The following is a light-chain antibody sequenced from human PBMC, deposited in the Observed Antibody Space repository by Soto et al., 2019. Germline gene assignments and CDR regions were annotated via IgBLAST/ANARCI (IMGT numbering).Light chain of an antibody. CDR1: SSDVGSYNL. J-gene: IGLJ1*01. Sequence: QSVLTQPASVXGSPGQSITISCTGTSSDVGSYNLVSWYQQHPGKAPKLMIYEVSKRPSGVSNRFSGSKSGNTASLTISGLQAEDEADYYCCSYAGSSTYAFGTGTKVTVL. V-gene: IGLV2-23*02. CDR3: CSYAGSSTYA. CDR2: EVS.